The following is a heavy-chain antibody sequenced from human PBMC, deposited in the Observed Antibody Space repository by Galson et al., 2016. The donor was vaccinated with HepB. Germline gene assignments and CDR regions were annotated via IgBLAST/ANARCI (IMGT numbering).Heavy chain of an antibody. CDR1: GISFSTYW. V-gene: IGHV3-7*03. CDR3: ARSRRERDMYGVAY. CDR2: INKDGSEK. Sequence: SLRLSCAASGISFSTYWMNWVHLAPGKGLQWVATINKDGSEKYYVDSVKGRFSISRADANNSVYLGMSSLRAEDTAVYFCARSRRERDMYGVAYWGQGTQVGGSS. D-gene: IGHD1-26*01. J-gene: IGHJ4*02.